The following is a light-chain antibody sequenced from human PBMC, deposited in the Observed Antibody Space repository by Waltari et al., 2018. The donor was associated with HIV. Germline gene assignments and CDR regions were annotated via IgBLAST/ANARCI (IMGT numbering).Light chain of an antibody. CDR2: RND. CDR1: NNNVGNQG. Sequence: QAGLTQPPSVSKDLRQTATLTCTGNNNNVGNQGAAWLQQHQGHPPKLLFYRNDNRPSVISERFSASRSGNTASLTITGLQPEDEADYYCSSWDFSLSAWVFGGGTKLTVL. CDR3: SSWDFSLSAWV. V-gene: IGLV10-54*01. J-gene: IGLJ3*02.